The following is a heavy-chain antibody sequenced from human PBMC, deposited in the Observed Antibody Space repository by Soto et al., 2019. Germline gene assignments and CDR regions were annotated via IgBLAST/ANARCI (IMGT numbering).Heavy chain of an antibody. D-gene: IGHD2-15*01. CDR1: GGRFNTNA. CDR3: TREAHGGNFES. J-gene: IGHJ4*02. CDR2: IIALFDKA. V-gene: IGHV1-69*12. Sequence: QVQLVQSGAEVKKPESSVKVSCKVSGGRFNTNAISWLRQAPGQGLEWMGGIIALFDKANYAQRFQDRVTMTADESTSTAYMELSSLRSDDTAVYFCTREAHGGNFESWGQGTLVTVSS.